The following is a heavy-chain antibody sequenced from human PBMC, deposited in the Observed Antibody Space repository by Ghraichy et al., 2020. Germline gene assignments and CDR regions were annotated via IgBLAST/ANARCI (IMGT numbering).Heavy chain of an antibody. CDR2: IIPILGIA. V-gene: IGHV1-69*02. J-gene: IGHJ6*02. D-gene: IGHD5-12*01. CDR3: ARGYSGYDNYYYYGMDV. Sequence: LVKVSCKASGGTFSSYTISWVRQAPGQGLEWMGRIIPILGIANYAQKFQGRVTITADKSTSTAYMELSSLRSEDTAVYYCARGYSGYDNYYYYGMDVWGQGTTVTVSS. CDR1: GGTFSSYT.